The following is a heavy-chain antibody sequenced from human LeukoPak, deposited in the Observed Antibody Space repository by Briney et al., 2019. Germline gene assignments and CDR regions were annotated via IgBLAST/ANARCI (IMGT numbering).Heavy chain of an antibody. CDR1: GFDFSNYG. V-gene: IGHV3-7*01. CDR2: IKQDGSEK. Sequence: GGSLRLSCATSGFDFSNYGINWVRQAPGKGLEWVANIKQDGSEKYYVDSVKGRFTISRDNAKNSLYLQMNSLRAEDTAVYYCARGPSYYDFWSGYSLDYWGQGTLVTVSS. J-gene: IGHJ4*02. D-gene: IGHD3-3*01. CDR3: ARGPSYYDFWSGYSLDY.